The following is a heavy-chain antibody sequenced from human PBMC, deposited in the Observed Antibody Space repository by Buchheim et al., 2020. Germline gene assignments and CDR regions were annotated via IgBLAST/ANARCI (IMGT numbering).Heavy chain of an antibody. D-gene: IGHD3-3*01. CDR2: IYYSGST. CDR3: ARAGLSYDFWSGYYANPSALDY. Sequence: QVQLQESGPGLVKPSETLSLTCTVSGGSISSYYWSWIRQPPGKGLEWIRYIYYSGSTNYNPSLKSRVTISVDTSKKQFSLKLSSVTAADTAVYYCARAGLSYDFWSGYYANPSALDYWGQGTL. V-gene: IGHV4-59*01. J-gene: IGHJ4*02. CDR1: GGSISSYY.